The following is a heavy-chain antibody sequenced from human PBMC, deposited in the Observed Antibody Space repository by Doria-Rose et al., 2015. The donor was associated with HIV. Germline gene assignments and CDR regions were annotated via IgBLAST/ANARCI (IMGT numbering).Heavy chain of an antibody. CDR1: GVSLSSPGMG. CDR3: ARIKSSRWYHKYYFDF. V-gene: IGHV2-26*01. J-gene: IGHJ4*02. CDR2: IFSDDES. Sequence: QITLKESGPVLVKPTETLTLTCTASGVSLSSPGMGVSWIRQPPGKALEWLANIFSDDESSYKTSLKSRLTISRCTSKSQVVLTMTDMDPVDTATYYCARIKSSRWYHKYYFDFWGQGTLVIVSA. D-gene: IGHD6-13*01.